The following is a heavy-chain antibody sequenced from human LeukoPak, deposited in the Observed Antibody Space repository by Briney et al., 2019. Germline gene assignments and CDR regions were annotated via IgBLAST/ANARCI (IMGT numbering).Heavy chain of an antibody. CDR3: ARHLGATKVGDY. CDR1: GFTFSSYG. CDR2: ISFDGSDK. V-gene: IGHV3-30*03. J-gene: IGHJ4*02. D-gene: IGHD1-26*01. Sequence: GGSLRLSCAASGFTFSSYGVHWVRQAPGKGLEWVAVISFDGSDKYYADSVKGRFIISRDNSKNTLYLQMNSLRAEDTAVYYCARHLGATKVGDYWGQGTLVTVSS.